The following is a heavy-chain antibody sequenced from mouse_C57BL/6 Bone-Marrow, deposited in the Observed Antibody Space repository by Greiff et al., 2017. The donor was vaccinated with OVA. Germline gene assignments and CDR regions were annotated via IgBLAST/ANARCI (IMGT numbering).Heavy chain of an antibody. V-gene: IGHV14-4*01. J-gene: IGHJ2*01. Sequence: VQLQQSGAELVRPGASVKLSCTASGFNIKDDYMHWVKQRPEQGLEWIGWIDPENGDTEYASKFQGKATITADTSSNTAYLQLSSLTSEDTAVYYCTTVYYYGGGNYFDYWGQGTTLTVSS. CDR3: TTVYYYGGGNYFDY. CDR2: IDPENGDT. CDR1: GFNIKDDY. D-gene: IGHD1-1*01.